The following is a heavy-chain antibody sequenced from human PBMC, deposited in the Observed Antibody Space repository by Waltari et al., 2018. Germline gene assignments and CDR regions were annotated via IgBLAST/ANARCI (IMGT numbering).Heavy chain of an antibody. CDR2: ISFDGSKI. V-gene: IGHV3-33*05. J-gene: IGHJ4*02. CDR3: ARGGGLYYNDGSGPIDY. CDR1: GFTFSTYG. Sequence: QMVESGGGVVQPGRSMRLSCEVSGFTFSTYGMHWVGQAPGKGLEWVAFISFDGSKIKYGDSVKGRLTISRDNSRLFLQLNSLTAVDTAMYFCARGGGLYYNDGSGPIDYWGQGTLVTVSS. D-gene: IGHD3-22*01.